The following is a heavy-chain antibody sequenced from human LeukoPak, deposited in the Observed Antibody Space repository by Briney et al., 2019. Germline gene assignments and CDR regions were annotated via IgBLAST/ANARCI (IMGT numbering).Heavy chain of an antibody. J-gene: IGHJ6*02. Sequence: ASVKVSCKASGYTFTGYYMHWVRQAPGQGLEWMGWINPNSGGTNYAQKFQGRVTMTRDTSISTAYMELSRLRSDDTAVCYCARDQRDYGKGGDYYYYYGMDVWGQGTTVTVSS. D-gene: IGHD3-16*01. CDR3: ARDQRDYGKGGDYYYYYGMDV. CDR1: GYTFTGYY. CDR2: INPNSGGT. V-gene: IGHV1-2*02.